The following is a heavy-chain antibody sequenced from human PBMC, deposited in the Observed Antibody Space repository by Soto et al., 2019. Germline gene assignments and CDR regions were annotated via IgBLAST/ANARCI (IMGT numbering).Heavy chain of an antibody. J-gene: IGHJ6*02. CDR1: GCTVSSYE. Sequence: GGSLRLSCAASGCTVSSYEMNWGRQAPGKGLEWVSYISSSGSTIYYADSVKGRFTIPRDKAKNSLYLQMNSLRAEDTAVYYFARDKYSMDVWGQGTKVTVSS. V-gene: IGHV3-48*03. CDR2: ISSSGSTI. D-gene: IGHD6-6*01. CDR3: ARDKYSMDV.